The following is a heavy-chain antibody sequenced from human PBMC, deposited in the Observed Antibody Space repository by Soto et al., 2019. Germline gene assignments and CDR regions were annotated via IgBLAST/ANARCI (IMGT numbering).Heavy chain of an antibody. CDR3: ASDRYEADYGDAFDI. CDR1: GFTFSSYS. J-gene: IGHJ3*02. V-gene: IGHV3-48*01. CDR2: ISSSSSTI. D-gene: IGHD4-17*01. Sequence: EVQLVESGGGLVQPGGSLRLSCAASGFTFSSYSMNWVRQAPGKGLEWVSYISSSSSTIYYADSVKGRFTISRDNAKNSLYLQMNSLRAEDTAVYYCASDRYEADYGDAFDIWGQGTMVTVSS.